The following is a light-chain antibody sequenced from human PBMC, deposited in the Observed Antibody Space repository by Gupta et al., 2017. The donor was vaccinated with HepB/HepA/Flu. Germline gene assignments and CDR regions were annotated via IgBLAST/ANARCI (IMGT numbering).Light chain of an antibody. CDR3: QQDNNYPWT. CDR2: AAS. Sequence: DIQMTQSPSSLSASVGDSVTITCRASQAIAHYLVWFQQKPGKAPKSLIYAASNLQSGVPSRFSGSGSGTDFTLTISNLHPEDFATYYCQQDNNYPWTFGQGTKVEMK. CDR1: QAIAHY. V-gene: IGKV1-16*01. J-gene: IGKJ1*01.